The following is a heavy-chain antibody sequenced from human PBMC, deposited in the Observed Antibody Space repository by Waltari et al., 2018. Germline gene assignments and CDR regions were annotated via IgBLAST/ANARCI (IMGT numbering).Heavy chain of an antibody. J-gene: IGHJ5*02. CDR1: GGTFSSYA. Sequence: QVQLVQSGAEVKKPGSSVKVSCKASGGTFSSYAISWVRQAPGPGLEWMGGIIPIFGTANYAQKFQGRVTITADKSTSTAYMELSSLRSEDTAVYYCARDTPQGMWGIAAAARFDPWGQGTLVTVSS. V-gene: IGHV1-69*14. CDR2: IIPIFGTA. D-gene: IGHD6-13*01. CDR3: ARDTPQGMWGIAAAARFDP.